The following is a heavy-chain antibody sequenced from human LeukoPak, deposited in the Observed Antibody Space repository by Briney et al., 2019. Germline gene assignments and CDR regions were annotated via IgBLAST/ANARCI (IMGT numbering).Heavy chain of an antibody. V-gene: IGHV3-30*02. J-gene: IGHJ4*02. CDR3: AKSRDYYGSGSYYDY. CDR1: GFTFSSYA. Sequence: GGSLRLSCAASGFTFSSYAMSWVRQAPGKGLEWVAFIRYDGSNKYYADSVKGRFTISRDNSKNTLYLQMNSLRAEDTAVYYCAKSRDYYGSGSYYDYWGQGTLVTVSS. CDR2: IRYDGSNK. D-gene: IGHD3-10*01.